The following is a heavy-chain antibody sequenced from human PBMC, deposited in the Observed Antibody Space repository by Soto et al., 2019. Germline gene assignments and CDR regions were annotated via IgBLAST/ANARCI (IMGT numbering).Heavy chain of an antibody. Sequence: GGSLRLSCAASGFTFSSYAMSWVRQAPGKGLEWVSAISGSGGDTYYADSVKGRFTISRDNSKNTLYLQMNSLRVEDTAVYYCAKDPQVLVVAATHNWFDPWGQGTLVTVSS. J-gene: IGHJ5*02. CDR3: AKDPQVLVVAATHNWFDP. D-gene: IGHD2-15*01. CDR1: GFTFSSYA. V-gene: IGHV3-23*01. CDR2: ISGSGGDT.